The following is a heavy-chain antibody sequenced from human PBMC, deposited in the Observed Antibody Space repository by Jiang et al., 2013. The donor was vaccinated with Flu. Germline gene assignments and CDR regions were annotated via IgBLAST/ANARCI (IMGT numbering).Heavy chain of an antibody. CDR3: ASRLYCSGGSCYSRRTLPTVAHYYYYGMDV. Sequence: SGAEVKKPGSSVKVSCKASGGTFSSYAISWVRQAPGQGLEWMGGIIPIFGTANYAQKFQGRVTITADESTSTAYMELSSLRSEDTAVYYCASRLYCSGGSCYSRRTLPTVAHYYYYGMDVWGQGTTVTVSS. CDR2: IIPIFGTA. V-gene: IGHV1-69*01. J-gene: IGHJ6*02. D-gene: IGHD2-15*01. CDR1: GGTFSSYA.